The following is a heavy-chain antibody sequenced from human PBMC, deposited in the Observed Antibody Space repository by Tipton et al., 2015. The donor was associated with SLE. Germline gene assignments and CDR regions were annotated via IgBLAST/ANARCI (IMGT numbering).Heavy chain of an antibody. CDR2: INHSGST. CDR1: GGSFSGYY. J-gene: IGHJ5*02. Sequence: TLSLTCAVYGGSFSGYYWSWIRQPPGKGLEWIGEINHSGSTNYNPSLKSRVTISVDKSKNQFSLKLSSVTAADTAVYYCARGDYDFWSGFWFDPWGQGTLVTVSS. D-gene: IGHD3-3*01. V-gene: IGHV4-34*01. CDR3: ARGDYDFWSGFWFDP.